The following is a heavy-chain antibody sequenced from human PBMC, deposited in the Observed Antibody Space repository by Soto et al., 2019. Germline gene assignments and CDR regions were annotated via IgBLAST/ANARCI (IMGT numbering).Heavy chain of an antibody. CDR3: ARDHPYGKNWGFDY. D-gene: IGHD3-16*01. Sequence: ASETLSLTCTVSGGSISSYYWSWIRQPPGKGLEWIGEISHEGKTNYNPSLKGRITISIDKSKNQVSLILNSVTAADTAVYYCARDHPYGKNWGFDYWGQGALVTVSS. V-gene: IGHV4-59*12. CDR2: ISHEGKT. CDR1: GGSISSYY. J-gene: IGHJ4*02.